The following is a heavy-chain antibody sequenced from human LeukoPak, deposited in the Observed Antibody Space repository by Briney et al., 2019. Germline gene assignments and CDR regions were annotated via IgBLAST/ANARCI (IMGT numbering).Heavy chain of an antibody. J-gene: IGHJ4*02. CDR3: ARAHDRGYYYGFDY. D-gene: IGHD3-22*01. V-gene: IGHV3-66*01. CDR1: GFTFSSYG. Sequence: GGSLRLSCAASGFTFSSYGMHWVRQAPGKGLEWVSVIYSGGNTYYADSVQGRFTKSRENPKNTLYLQMNSLRAEDTAVYYCARAHDRGYYYGFDYWGQGTLVTVSS. CDR2: IYSGGNT.